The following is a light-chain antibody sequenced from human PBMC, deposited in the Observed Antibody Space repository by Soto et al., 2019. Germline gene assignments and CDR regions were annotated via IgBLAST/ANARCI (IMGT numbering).Light chain of an antibody. CDR2: EVI. J-gene: IGLJ3*02. CDR1: SSDVGSYNL. CDR3: YSYAGSGTWV. Sequence: QSALTQPASVSGSPGQSITISCTGSSSDVGSYNLVSWYQQHPGKAPKLMIYEVIKRPSGVSNRFSGSKSGNTASLTISGLQAEAVADYYCYSYAGSGTWVFGGGTKLTVL. V-gene: IGLV2-23*02.